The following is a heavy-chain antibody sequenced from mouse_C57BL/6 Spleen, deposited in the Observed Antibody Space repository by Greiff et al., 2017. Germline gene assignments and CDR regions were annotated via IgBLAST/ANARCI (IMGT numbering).Heavy chain of an antibody. CDR1: GFTFSSYA. Sequence: EVQGVESGEGLVKPGGSLKLSCAASGFTFSSYAMSWVRQTPEKRLAWVAYISSGGDYLYYADTVKGRFPFSRDNARNTLYLQMSSLKSEDTAMYYCTRDDPYDYDYFDVWGTGTTVTVAS. CDR3: TRDDPYDYDYFDV. CDR2: ISSGGDYL. J-gene: IGHJ1*03. V-gene: IGHV5-9-1*02. D-gene: IGHD2-4*01.